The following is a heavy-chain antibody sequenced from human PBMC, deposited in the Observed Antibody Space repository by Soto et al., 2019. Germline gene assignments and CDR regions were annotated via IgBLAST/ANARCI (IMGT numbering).Heavy chain of an antibody. CDR3: ARWYNAAVSRWFDP. D-gene: IGHD1-20*01. CDR2: IIPIFGTA. CDR1: GGTFSSYA. J-gene: IGHJ5*02. V-gene: IGHV1-69*06. Sequence: SVKVSCKASGGTFSSYAISWVRQAPGQGLEWMGGIIPIFGTANYAQKFQGRVTITADKSTSTAYMELSSLRSEDTAVYYCARWYNAAVSRWFDPWGQGTLVTVSS.